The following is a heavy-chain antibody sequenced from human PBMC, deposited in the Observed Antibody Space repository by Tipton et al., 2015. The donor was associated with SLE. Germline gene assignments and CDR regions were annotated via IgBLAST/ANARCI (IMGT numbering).Heavy chain of an antibody. CDR2: INHSGTT. CDR3: TRGRYGSGTFDP. J-gene: IGHJ5*02. V-gene: IGHV4-39*07. Sequence: TLSLTCTVSGGSVNSGLYYWSWIRQPPGKGLEWIGGINHSGTTNSNPSVKSRLTASGDTSQNQFSLKLTSVTVADTAIYYCTRGRYGSGTFDPWGQGTLVIVSS. D-gene: IGHD3-10*01. CDR1: GGSVNSGLYY.